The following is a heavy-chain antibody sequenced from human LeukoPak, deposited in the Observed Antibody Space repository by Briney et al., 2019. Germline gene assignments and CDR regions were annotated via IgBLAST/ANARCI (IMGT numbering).Heavy chain of an antibody. CDR1: GFTFSSYG. J-gene: IGHJ6*02. D-gene: IGHD6-19*01. CDR3: ARESGNGYSSGWYPYYYYGMDV. V-gene: IGHV3-33*01. CDR2: IWYDGSNK. Sequence: PGGSLRLSCAASGFTFSSYGMHWVRQAPGKGLEWVAVIWYDGSNKYYADSVKGRFTISRDNSKNTLYLQMNSLRAEDTAAYYCARESGNGYSSGWYPYYYYGMDVWGQGTTVTVSS.